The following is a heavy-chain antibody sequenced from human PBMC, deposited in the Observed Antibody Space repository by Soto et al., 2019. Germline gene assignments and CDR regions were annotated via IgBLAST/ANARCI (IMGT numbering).Heavy chain of an antibody. CDR2: IIPIFGTA. J-gene: IGHJ6*02. V-gene: IGHV1-69*12. Sequence: QVQLVQSGAEVKKPGSSVKVSCKASGGTFSSYAISWVRQAPGQGLEWMGGIIPIFGTANYAQKFQGRVTITADESKSKAYMELGSLRYEDTAVYYCASGPRCCGFQYYYDGMDVWGQGTTVTVSS. D-gene: IGHD1-26*01. CDR1: GGTFSSYA. CDR3: ASGPRCCGFQYYYDGMDV.